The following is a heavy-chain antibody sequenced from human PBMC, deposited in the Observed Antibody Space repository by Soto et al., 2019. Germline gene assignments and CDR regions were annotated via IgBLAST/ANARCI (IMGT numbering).Heavy chain of an antibody. V-gene: IGHV3-23*01. CDR3: AKDLAVGSDFASNYFDL. J-gene: IGHJ5*02. D-gene: IGHD3-10*01. CDR1: GFNFNDYA. CDR2: ISGSGGST. Sequence: EGQLLESGGGLVQPGGFLRLSCAASGFNFNDYAMTWFRQAPGKGLEWVSSISGSGGSTFYADSVRGRFVISRDSSKNTLHLQMNGLNPEDSALYYCAKDLAVGSDFASNYFDLWGQGTLVSVSS.